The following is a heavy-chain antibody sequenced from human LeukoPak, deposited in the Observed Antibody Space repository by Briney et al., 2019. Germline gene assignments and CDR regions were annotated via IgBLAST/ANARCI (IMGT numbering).Heavy chain of an antibody. CDR1: GGSISSGSYY. Sequence: PSQTLSLTCTVSGGSISSGSYYWSWIRQPAGKGLEWIGRIYTSGSTNYNPSLKSRVTISVDTSKNQFSLKLSSVTAADTAVYYCARGFGYSKLYFDYWGQGTLVTASS. V-gene: IGHV4-61*02. CDR2: IYTSGST. CDR3: ARGFGYSKLYFDY. J-gene: IGHJ4*02. D-gene: IGHD3-22*01.